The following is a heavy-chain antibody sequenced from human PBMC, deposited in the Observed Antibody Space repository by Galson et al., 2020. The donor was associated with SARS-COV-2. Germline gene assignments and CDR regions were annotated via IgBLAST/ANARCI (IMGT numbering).Heavy chain of an antibody. V-gene: IGHV4-59*08. Sequence: SETLSLTCSVSNGSISSDYWSWIRQTPGKGLEWIGFFHYDGRTNYNPSLRSRVTISIDPSKNQFSLKLSSVTAADSAVYYCARYTTSSVAFDFWGQGTLVTVAS. CDR2: FHYDGRT. CDR3: ARYTTSSVAFDF. CDR1: NGSISSDY. D-gene: IGHD6-6*01. J-gene: IGHJ4*02.